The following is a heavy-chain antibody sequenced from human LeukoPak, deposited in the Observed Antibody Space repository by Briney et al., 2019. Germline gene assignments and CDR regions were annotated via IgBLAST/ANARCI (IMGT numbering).Heavy chain of an antibody. Sequence: PGGSLRLSCAACGVTLSSYYMSWLRQAPGKGLEWVSVIYSGGSTYYADSVKGRFTISRDNSKNTRYLQMNSLRAEDTAGYYCARLPTKGVQLERRGDYFDYWGQGTLVTVSS. CDR2: IYSGGST. J-gene: IGHJ4*02. CDR3: ARLPTKGVQLERRGDYFDY. CDR1: GVTLSSYY. D-gene: IGHD1-1*01. V-gene: IGHV3-53*01.